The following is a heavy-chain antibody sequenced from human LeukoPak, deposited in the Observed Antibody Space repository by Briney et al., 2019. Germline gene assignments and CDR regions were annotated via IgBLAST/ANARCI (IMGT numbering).Heavy chain of an antibody. CDR2: ISSGSSYI. V-gene: IGHV3-21*01. Sequence: GGSLRLSCAASGFTFSSYSMNWVRQAPGKGLEWVSSISSGSSYIYYADSVKGRFTISRDNAKNSLYLQMNSLGAEDTAVYYCAREPRNRAYYYYYMDVWGKGTTVTVSS. D-gene: IGHD2/OR15-2a*01. CDR1: GFTFSSYS. J-gene: IGHJ6*03. CDR3: AREPRNRAYYYYYMDV.